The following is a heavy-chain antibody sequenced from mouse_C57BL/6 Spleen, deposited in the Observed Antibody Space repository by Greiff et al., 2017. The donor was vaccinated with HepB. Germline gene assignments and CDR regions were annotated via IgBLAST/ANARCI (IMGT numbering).Heavy chain of an antibody. V-gene: IGHV1-82*01. CDR2: IYPGDGDT. CDR3: ARSDPWFAY. Sequence: VQLQQSGPELVKPGASVKISCKASGYAFSSSWMNWVKQRPGKGLEWIGRIYPGDGDTNYNGKFKDKATLTADKSSSTAYMQLSSLTSEDSAVYFCARSDPWFAYWGQGTLVTVSA. CDR1: GYAFSSSW. J-gene: IGHJ3*01.